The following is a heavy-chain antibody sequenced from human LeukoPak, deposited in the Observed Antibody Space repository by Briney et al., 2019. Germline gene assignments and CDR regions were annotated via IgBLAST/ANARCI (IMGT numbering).Heavy chain of an antibody. Sequence: SETLSLTCAVYGGFFSGYYWSRIRQPPGKGLEWIGEINHSGSTNYNPSLKSRVTISVDTSRNQFSLKLSSVTAADTAVYYCARGIAVAGTHSYFDYWGQGTLVTVSS. J-gene: IGHJ4*02. CDR2: INHSGST. V-gene: IGHV4-34*01. CDR3: ARGIAVAGTHSYFDY. D-gene: IGHD6-19*01. CDR1: GGFFSGYY.